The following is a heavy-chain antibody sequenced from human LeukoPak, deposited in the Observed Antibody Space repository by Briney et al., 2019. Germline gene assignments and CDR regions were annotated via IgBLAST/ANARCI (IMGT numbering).Heavy chain of an antibody. Sequence: PGGSLRLSCAASGLTFSSYGMHWVRQAPGKGLEWVAFIRYDGSNKYYADSVKGRFTISRDNSKNTLYLQMNSLRAEDTAVYYCAKDRTLIAARPGHAFDIWGQGTMVTVSS. CDR2: IRYDGSNK. CDR3: AKDRTLIAARPGHAFDI. D-gene: IGHD6-6*01. V-gene: IGHV3-30*02. CDR1: GLTFSSYG. J-gene: IGHJ3*02.